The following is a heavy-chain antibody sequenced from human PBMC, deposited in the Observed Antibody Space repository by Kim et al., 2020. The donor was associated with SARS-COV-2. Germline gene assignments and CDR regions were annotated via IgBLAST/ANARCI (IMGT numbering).Heavy chain of an antibody. D-gene: IGHD4-4*01. CDR3: ARIPDYSVSDSYFDL. J-gene: IGHJ2*01. Sequence: GGSLRLSCAASGFTFRSYSMNWVRQAPGEGLEFVSYISSAGVTIYYAASVKGRFTISRDNARNSLDLQMNSLREEDTAVYYCARIPDYSVSDSYFDLWGR. CDR2: ISSAGVTI. V-gene: IGHV3-48*02. CDR1: GFTFRSYS.